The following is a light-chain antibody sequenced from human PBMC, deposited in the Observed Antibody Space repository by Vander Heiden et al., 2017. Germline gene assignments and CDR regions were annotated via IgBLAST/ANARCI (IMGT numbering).Light chain of an antibody. V-gene: IGLV3-9*01. Sequence: SYDLNQPFSVSVALGPTAIITCGGHNSEDKNVHWYRQRPGQAPMLVIYRDSSRPSGIPERFSGSNSGNTATLIISGAQAADEADYYCQVWDSGSLLFGGGTKLTVL. CDR2: RDS. J-gene: IGLJ2*01. CDR3: QVWDSGSLL. CDR1: NSEDKN.